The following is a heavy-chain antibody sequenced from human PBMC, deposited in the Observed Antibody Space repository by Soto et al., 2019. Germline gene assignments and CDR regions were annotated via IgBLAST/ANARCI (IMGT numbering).Heavy chain of an antibody. CDR3: ARDLRSGASPEYYYYYYGMDV. V-gene: IGHV4-59*01. CDR2: IYYSGST. D-gene: IGHD3-3*01. J-gene: IGHJ6*02. CDR1: GGSISSYY. Sequence: SETLSLTCTVSGGSISSYYWSWIRQPPGKGLEWIGYIYYSGSTNYNPSLKSRVTISVDTSKNQFSLKLSSVTAADTAVYYCARDLRSGASPEYYYYYYGMDVWGQGTTVTVSS.